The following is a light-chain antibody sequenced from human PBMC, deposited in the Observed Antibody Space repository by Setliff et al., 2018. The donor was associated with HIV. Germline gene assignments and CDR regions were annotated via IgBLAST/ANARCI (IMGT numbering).Light chain of an antibody. Sequence: QSVLTQPASVPGPPGQSIAISCTGTSSDIGSHNYVSWYQHHPGKAPRLIIYDVTNRPSGVSDRFSGSKSGNTASLTISGLQAEDEADYYCNTYISSTPNYVFGTGTKV. CDR2: DVT. V-gene: IGLV2-14*01. J-gene: IGLJ1*01. CDR3: NTYISSTPNYV. CDR1: SSDIGSHNY.